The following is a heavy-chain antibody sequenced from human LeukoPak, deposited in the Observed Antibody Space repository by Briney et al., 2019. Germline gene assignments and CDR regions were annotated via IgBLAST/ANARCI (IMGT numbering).Heavy chain of an antibody. V-gene: IGHV1-69*05. D-gene: IGHD6-13*01. CDR2: IIPIFGTA. CDR1: GGTFSSYA. J-gene: IGHJ5*02. Sequence: SVKVSCKASGGTFSSYAISWVRQAPGQGLEWMGGIIPIFGTANYAQKFQGRVTITTDESTSTAYMELSSLRSEDTAVYYCARHDPSMCIAAAPRCWFDPWGQGTLVTVSS. CDR3: ARHDPSMCIAAAPRCWFDP.